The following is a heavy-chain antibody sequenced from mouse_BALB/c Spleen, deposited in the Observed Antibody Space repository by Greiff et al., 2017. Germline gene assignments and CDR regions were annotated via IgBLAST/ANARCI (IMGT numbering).Heavy chain of an antibody. CDR2: ISTYYGDA. CDR1: GYTFTDYA. CDR3: ARRKNSKVDAMDY. J-gene: IGHJ4*01. V-gene: IGHV1S137*01. Sequence: QVQLKESGAELVRPGVSVKISCKGSGYTFTDYAMHWVKQSHAKSLEWIGVISTYYGDASYNQKFKGKATMTVDKSSSTAYMELARLTSEDSAIYYCARRKNSKVDAMDYWGQGTSVTVSS. D-gene: IGHD1-1*01.